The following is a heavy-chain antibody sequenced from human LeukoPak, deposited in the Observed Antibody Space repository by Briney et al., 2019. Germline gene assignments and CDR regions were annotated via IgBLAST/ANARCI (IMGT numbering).Heavy chain of an antibody. CDR3: AREGSYSHAFDI. V-gene: IGHV4-31*03. Sequence: SQTLSLTCTVSGGSISSGGYYWSWIRQHPGKGLEWIGYIYYSGSTYYNPSLKSRVTISVDTSKNQFSLKLSSVTAADTAVYYCAREGSYSHAFDIWGQGTMVTVSS. D-gene: IGHD3-10*01. J-gene: IGHJ3*02. CDR1: GGSISSGGYY. CDR2: IYYSGST.